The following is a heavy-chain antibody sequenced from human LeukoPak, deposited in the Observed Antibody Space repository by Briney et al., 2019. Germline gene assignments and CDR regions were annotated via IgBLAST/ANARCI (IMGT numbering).Heavy chain of an antibody. CDR1: GGTFSSYA. Sequence: GASVKVSCKASGGTFSSYAISWVRQAPGQGLEWMGGIIPIFGTATYAQKFQGRVTITADTSTSTVYMELSSLRSEDTAVYYCARRYCTNGVCYHDRGAFDIWGQGTMVTVSS. J-gene: IGHJ3*02. V-gene: IGHV1-69*06. CDR3: ARRYCTNGVCYHDRGAFDI. D-gene: IGHD2-8*01. CDR2: IIPIFGTA.